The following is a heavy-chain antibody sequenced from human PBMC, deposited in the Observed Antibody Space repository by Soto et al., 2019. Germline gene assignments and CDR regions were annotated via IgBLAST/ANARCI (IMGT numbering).Heavy chain of an antibody. CDR3: ARGLGAAGTWWFDP. CDR1: GGSISSYY. CDR2: THYSGSS. Sequence: PSETLSLTCTVSGGSISSYYWSWIRQPPGKGLEWIGYTHYSGSSNHNPSLKSRVTISVDTSKNQFSLKLSSVTAADTAVYYCARGLGAAGTWWFDPWGQGTLVTVSS. D-gene: IGHD6-13*01. V-gene: IGHV4-59*01. J-gene: IGHJ5*02.